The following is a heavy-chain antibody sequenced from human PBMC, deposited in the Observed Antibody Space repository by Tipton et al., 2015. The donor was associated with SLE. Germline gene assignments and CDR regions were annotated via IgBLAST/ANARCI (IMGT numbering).Heavy chain of an antibody. J-gene: IGHJ4*02. CDR1: GGSLSGHY. Sequence: TLSLTCAVYGGSLSGHYWSWIRQPPGEGLEWIGEINHRGSTNYNPSLKSRLTISVDTSKNQFSLKLNSVTAADTAVYFCAKTPGSGWQYYFDYWGQGTLVTVSS. V-gene: IGHV4-34*01. CDR2: INHRGST. D-gene: IGHD6-19*01. CDR3: AKTPGSGWQYYFDY.